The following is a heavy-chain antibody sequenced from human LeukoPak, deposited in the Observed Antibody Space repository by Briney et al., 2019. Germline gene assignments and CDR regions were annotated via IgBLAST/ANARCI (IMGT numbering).Heavy chain of an antibody. CDR1: GFTFSSYS. CDR3: ARGDGSSSTYFDY. Sequence: GGSLRLSCAASGFTFSSYSMNWVRQAPGKGLEWVSYISSSSSTIYYADSVKGRFTISRDNAKNSLYLQMNSLRAEDTAVYYCARGDGSSSTYFDYWGQGTLVTVSS. CDR2: ISSSSSTI. V-gene: IGHV3-48*01. D-gene: IGHD6-6*01. J-gene: IGHJ4*02.